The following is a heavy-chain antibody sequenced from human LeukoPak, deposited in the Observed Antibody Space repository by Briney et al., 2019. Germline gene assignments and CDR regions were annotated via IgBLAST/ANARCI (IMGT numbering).Heavy chain of an antibody. D-gene: IGHD3-22*01. Sequence: SETLSLTCTVSGGSISSYYWSWTRQPPGKGLEWIGYIYYSGSTNYNPSLKSRVTISVDTSKNQFSLKLSSVTAADTAVYYCARHSNYYDSPWGQGTLVTVSS. V-gene: IGHV4-59*08. CDR3: ARHSNYYDSP. CDR1: GGSISSYY. J-gene: IGHJ5*02. CDR2: IYYSGST.